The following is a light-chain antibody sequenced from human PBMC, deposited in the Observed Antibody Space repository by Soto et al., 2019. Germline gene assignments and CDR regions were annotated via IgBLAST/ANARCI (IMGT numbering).Light chain of an antibody. CDR3: QSYDSRFYV. J-gene: IGLJ1*01. V-gene: IGLV1-40*01. CDR1: SSNIGAGYD. Sequence: QSVLTQPPSVSGAPGQRVTISCTGSSSNIGAGYDVHWYQQLPGTAPKLLIYGNSNRPSGVPDRFSGSKSGTSASLAITGLQAEDEADYYCQSYDSRFYVFGTGTKATVL. CDR2: GNS.